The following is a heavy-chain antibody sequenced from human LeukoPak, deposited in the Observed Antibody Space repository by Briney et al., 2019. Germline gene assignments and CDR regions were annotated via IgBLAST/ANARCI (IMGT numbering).Heavy chain of an antibody. CDR3: ARDWGQWYCSSTSCSNWFDP. Sequence: PGGSLKLSCAASGFTFSSYAMHWVRQAPGKGLEWVAVISYDGSNKYYADSVKGRFTISRDNSKNTLYLQMNSLRAEDTAVYYCARDWGQWYCSSTSCSNWFDPWGQGTLVTASS. CDR2: ISYDGSNK. D-gene: IGHD2-2*01. V-gene: IGHV3-30-3*01. CDR1: GFTFSSYA. J-gene: IGHJ5*02.